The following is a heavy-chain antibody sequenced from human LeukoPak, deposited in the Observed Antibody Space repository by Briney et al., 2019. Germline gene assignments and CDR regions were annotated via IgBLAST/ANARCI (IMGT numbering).Heavy chain of an antibody. D-gene: IGHD2-15*01. CDR3: ARGNTLCSGGSCSTNIDY. V-gene: IGHV4-4*07. J-gene: IGHJ4*02. Sequence: PSETLSLTCTVSGGSFSPYYWSWIRQPAGKGLEWSGRIYTIGSTNYNPPLKSRVTMSVDTSKNQVSLKRSSVTAADTAVYYCARGNTLCSGGSCSTNIDYWGQGTLVTVSS. CDR2: IYTIGST. CDR1: GGSFSPYY.